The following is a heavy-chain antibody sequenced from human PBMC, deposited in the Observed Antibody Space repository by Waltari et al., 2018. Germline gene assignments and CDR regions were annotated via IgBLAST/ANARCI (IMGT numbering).Heavy chain of an antibody. CDR1: GFKFSAYA. Sequence: EVQLVESGGGLVKPGGSLRLSCVASGFKFSAYAMNWARQAPGRGWEWVSSIGMSSSFMDYSDSVGGRFTVSRDNAKNTLYLQMDTLRAEDTAVYYCAREGAEQWVVEDYGMDVWGQGTTVTVSS. D-gene: IGHD6-19*01. CDR2: IGMSSSFM. CDR3: AREGAEQWVVEDYGMDV. J-gene: IGHJ6*02. V-gene: IGHV3-21*02.